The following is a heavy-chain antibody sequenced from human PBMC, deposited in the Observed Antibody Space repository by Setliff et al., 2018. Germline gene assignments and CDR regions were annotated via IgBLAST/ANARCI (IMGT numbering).Heavy chain of an antibody. CDR2: ISSSSSYI. D-gene: IGHD3-3*01. CDR1: GFTFSDNY. J-gene: IGHJ5*02. V-gene: IGHV3-11*06. Sequence: PGGSLRLSCVASGFTFSDNYMSWIRQAPGKGLEWVSSISSSSSYIYYADSVKGRFTISRDNAKNSLYLQMNSLRAEDTAVYYCARDKLRFLENWFDPWGQGTLVTVSS. CDR3: ARDKLRFLENWFDP.